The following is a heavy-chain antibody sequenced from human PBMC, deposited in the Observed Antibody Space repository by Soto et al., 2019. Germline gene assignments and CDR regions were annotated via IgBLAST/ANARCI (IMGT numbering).Heavy chain of an antibody. CDR3: ARDRDCGGYWPGPNLDV. CDR1: GYTFTSYG. V-gene: IGHV1-18*01. J-gene: IGHJ4*02. D-gene: IGHD2-21*01. Sequence: QVQLVQSGSEEKTPGASVKVSCKASGYTFTSYGITWVRQAPGQGLEWVGWITSYNGATNYAQSFQGRVTLTADTSTFTTYMELTSLRSDDTAVYYCARDRDCGGYWPGPNLDVWCQGTLVTVSS. CDR2: ITSYNGAT.